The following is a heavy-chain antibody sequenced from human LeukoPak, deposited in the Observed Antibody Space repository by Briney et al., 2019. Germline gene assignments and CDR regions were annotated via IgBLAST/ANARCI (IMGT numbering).Heavy chain of an antibody. CDR1: GFTFSSYA. J-gene: IGHJ4*02. CDR3: AKPDRASITMIVVVITFDY. V-gene: IGHV3-23*01. Sequence: GGSLRLTCAASGFTFSSYAMSWVRQAPGKGLEWVSAISGSGGSTYYADSVKGRFTISRDNSKNTLYLQMNSLRAEDTAVYYCAKPDRASITMIVVVITFDYWGQGTLVTVPS. D-gene: IGHD3-22*01. CDR2: ISGSGGST.